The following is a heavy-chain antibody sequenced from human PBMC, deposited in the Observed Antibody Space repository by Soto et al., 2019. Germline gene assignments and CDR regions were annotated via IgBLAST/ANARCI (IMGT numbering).Heavy chain of an antibody. J-gene: IGHJ6*02. CDR2: INPNSGGT. CDR3: AMGRRRGTRPYYYYGMDV. Sequence: ASVKVSCKASGYTFTGYYMHWVRQAPGQGLEWMGWINPNSGGTNYAQKFQGWVTMTRDTSISTAYMELSRLRSDDTAVYYCAMGRRRGTRPYYYYGMDVWGQGTTVTVSS. CDR1: GYTFTGYY. V-gene: IGHV1-2*04. D-gene: IGHD1-1*01.